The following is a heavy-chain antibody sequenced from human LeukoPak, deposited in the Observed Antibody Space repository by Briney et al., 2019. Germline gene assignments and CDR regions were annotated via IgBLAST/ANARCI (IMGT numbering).Heavy chain of an antibody. V-gene: IGHV4-34*01. J-gene: IGHJ4*02. D-gene: IGHD3-22*01. CDR1: GESFSGYY. Sequence: SETLSLTCAVYGESFSGYYWTWIRQPPGKGLEWIGEINDSGRTSCNPSLKSRVTISVDTSKNQFSLKLRSVAAADTAVYYCASYCHDSSGYYQYYFDSWGQGTLVTVSS. CDR3: ASYCHDSSGYYQYYFDS. CDR2: INDSGRT.